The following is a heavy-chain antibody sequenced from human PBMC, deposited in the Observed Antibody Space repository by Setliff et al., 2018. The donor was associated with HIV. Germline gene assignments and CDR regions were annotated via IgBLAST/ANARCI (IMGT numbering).Heavy chain of an antibody. J-gene: IGHJ4*02. D-gene: IGHD3-10*01. V-gene: IGHV4-39*01. CDR1: GGSISSSSYY. CDR3: ARRGPTWFGELSTFDY. Sequence: PSETLSLTCTVSGGSISSSSYYWGWIRQPPGKGLEWIGSIYYSGSTYYNPSLKSRVTISVDTSKNQFSLKLSSVTAADTAVYYCARRGPTWFGELSTFDYWGQGTLVTVSS. CDR2: IYYSGST.